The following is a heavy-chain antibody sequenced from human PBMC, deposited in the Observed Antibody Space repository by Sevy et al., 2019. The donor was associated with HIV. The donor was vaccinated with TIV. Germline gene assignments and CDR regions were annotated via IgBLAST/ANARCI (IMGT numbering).Heavy chain of an antibody. V-gene: IGHV3-64*01. CDR2: ISSNGRST. CDR1: GFTFSSYA. Sequence: GGSLRLSCAASGFTFSSYAMHWVRQAPGKGPEYVSAISSNGRSTYYANSVKGRFTISRDNSKNTLYLQMGSLRAEDMAVYYCASIGYGEYGDYLGLGTLVTVSS. D-gene: IGHD4-17*01. CDR3: ASIGYGEYGDY. J-gene: IGHJ4*02.